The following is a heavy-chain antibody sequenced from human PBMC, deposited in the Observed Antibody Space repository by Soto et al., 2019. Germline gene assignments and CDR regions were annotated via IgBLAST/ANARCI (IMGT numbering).Heavy chain of an antibody. CDR2: IKRKADGGTT. CDR3: IKDAAR. D-gene: IGHD6-25*01. CDR1: DLILITAW. J-gene: IGHJ4*02. V-gene: IGHV3-15*07. Sequence: GGALRVSWDASDLILITAWMHWVRQAPGKGLEWVGRIKRKADGGTTDYAAPVKGRFTISRDDSKNTLYLQMNSLKTEDTGVYYCIKDAARGGQGT.